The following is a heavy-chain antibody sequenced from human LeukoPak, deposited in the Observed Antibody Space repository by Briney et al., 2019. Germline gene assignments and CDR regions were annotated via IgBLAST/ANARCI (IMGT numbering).Heavy chain of an antibody. CDR3: ARGAYQLLRGYSYGHFDY. D-gene: IGHD5-18*01. J-gene: IGHJ4*02. V-gene: IGHV3-33*01. Sequence: PGGSLRLSCAASGFTISSYGMHWVRQAPGKGLEWVAVIWYDGSNKYYADSVKGRFTISRDNSKNTLYLQMNSLRAEDTAVYYCARGAYQLLRGYSYGHFDYWGQGTLVTVSS. CDR2: IWYDGSNK. CDR1: GFTISSYG.